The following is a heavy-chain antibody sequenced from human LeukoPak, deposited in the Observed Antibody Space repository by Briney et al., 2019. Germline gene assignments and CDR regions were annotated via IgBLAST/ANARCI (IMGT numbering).Heavy chain of an antibody. CDR2: VFYSGST. Sequence: PSETLSLTCTVSAGSISSYYWSWIRQPPGKALEWIGYVFYSGSTGYNPSLNSRVTISVDTSKNQFSLKLSSVTAADTAVYYCAKGEGDYWGQGTLVTVSS. D-gene: IGHD2-21*01. CDR3: AKGEGDY. CDR1: AGSISSYY. J-gene: IGHJ4*02. V-gene: IGHV4-59*01.